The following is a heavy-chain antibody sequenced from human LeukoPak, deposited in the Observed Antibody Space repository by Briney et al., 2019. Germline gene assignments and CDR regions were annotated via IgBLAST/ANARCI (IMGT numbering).Heavy chain of an antibody. CDR2: ISGSSSYI. CDR3: ARSYYYYYMDV. V-gene: IGHV3-21*01. CDR1: GFTFSSYS. J-gene: IGHJ6*03. Sequence: PGGSLRLSCAASGFTFSSYSMNWVRQAAGKGLEWLSSISGSSSYIYYADSVKGRFTISRDNAKNSLYLQMNSLRAEDTAVYYCARSYYYYYMDVWGKGTTVTISS.